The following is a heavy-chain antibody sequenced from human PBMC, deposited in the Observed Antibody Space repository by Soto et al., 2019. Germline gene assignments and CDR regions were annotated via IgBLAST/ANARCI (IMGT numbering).Heavy chain of an antibody. Sequence: ASVKVSCKASGGTFSSYAISWVRQAPGQGLEWMGGIIPIFGTANYAQKFQGRVTITADESTSTAYMELSSLRSEDTAVYYCARGKYYYGSEPDYYYYYGMDVWGQGTTVTVSS. CDR2: IIPIFGTA. CDR1: GGTFSSYA. J-gene: IGHJ6*02. V-gene: IGHV1-69*13. CDR3: ARGKYYYGSEPDYYYYYGMDV. D-gene: IGHD3-10*01.